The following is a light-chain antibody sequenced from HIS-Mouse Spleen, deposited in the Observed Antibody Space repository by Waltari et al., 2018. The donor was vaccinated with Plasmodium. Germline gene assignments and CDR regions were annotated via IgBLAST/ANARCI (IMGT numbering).Light chain of an antibody. CDR1: QGISSY. V-gene: IGKV1-8*01. CDR3: QQYYSYPLT. CDR2: AAS. J-gene: IGKJ4*01. Sequence: AIRMTQSPSSFSASTGDRVTITCRASQGISSYLALYQQKPGKAPKLLIYAASTLQSGVPSRFSGSGSVTDFTLTISCLQSEDFATYYCQQYYSYPLTFGGGTKVEIK.